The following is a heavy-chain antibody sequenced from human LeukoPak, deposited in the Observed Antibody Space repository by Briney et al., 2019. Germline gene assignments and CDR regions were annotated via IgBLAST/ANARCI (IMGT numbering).Heavy chain of an antibody. CDR1: PGSISRFY. Sequence: SETLSLTCIVSPGSISRFYWSWLRQAPAKEPEWIGYIFHIGNTNYNPSLRGRVTISIDTSKNEFSLDLTSVTAADTAVYYCAGTVTTHFAYWGQGALVTVSS. V-gene: IGHV4-59*08. CDR3: AGTVTTHFAY. CDR2: IFHIGNT. D-gene: IGHD4-17*01. J-gene: IGHJ4*02.